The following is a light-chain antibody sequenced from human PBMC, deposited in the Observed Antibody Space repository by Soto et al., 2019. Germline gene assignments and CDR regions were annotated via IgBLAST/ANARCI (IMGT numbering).Light chain of an antibody. CDR1: QSVSNNY. Sequence: EIVFTHSPVTLSLSPVERATLSFMASQSVSNNYLAWYQQKPGQAPRLLIYGASNGATGIPDRFSGSGSGTDFTLTISRLEPEDFAVYYCKQYGSSGTFGQGTKVDIK. CDR2: GAS. CDR3: KQYGSSGT. V-gene: IGKV3-20*01. J-gene: IGKJ1*01.